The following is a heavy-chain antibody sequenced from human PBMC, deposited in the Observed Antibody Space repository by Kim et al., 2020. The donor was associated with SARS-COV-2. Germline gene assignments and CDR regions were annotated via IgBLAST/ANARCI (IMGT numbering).Heavy chain of an antibody. CDR2: IYHSGST. D-gene: IGHD5-18*01. J-gene: IGHJ6*02. CDR3: ARVDTAMGTWGGYYYYGMDV. CDR1: GGSISSSNW. V-gene: IGHV4-4*02. Sequence: SETLSLTCAVSGGSISSSNWWSWVRQPPGKGLEWIGEIYHSGSTNYNPSLKSRVTISVDKSKNQFSLKLSSVTAADTAVYYCARVDTAMGTWGGYYYYGMDVWGQGTTVTVSS.